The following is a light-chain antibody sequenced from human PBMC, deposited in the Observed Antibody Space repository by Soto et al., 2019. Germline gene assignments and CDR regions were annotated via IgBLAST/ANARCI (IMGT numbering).Light chain of an antibody. CDR2: WAS. CDR1: QTVLYSSTNDNY. Sequence: TQPLEALATSMRQRATSTCKSSQTVLYSSTNDNYLAWYQQKAGQPPKLLIYWASTRESGVPDRFGGSGSGTEFTLTICSLQAEDFAVYYCQQDSNRPWPFCHVTNVAIK. J-gene: IGKJ3*01. CDR3: QQDSNRPWP. V-gene: IGKV4-1*01.